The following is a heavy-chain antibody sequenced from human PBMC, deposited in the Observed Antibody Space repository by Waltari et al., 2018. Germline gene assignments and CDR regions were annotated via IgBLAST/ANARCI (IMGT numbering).Heavy chain of an antibody. V-gene: IGHV3-73*02. J-gene: IGHJ4*02. CDR2: IRSKANSYAT. CDR1: GFTFSGSA. Sequence: EVQLVESGGGLVQPGGAVKLSCAASGFTFSGSAMHWVRQASGKGLEWVGRIRSKANSYATAYAASVKGRFTISRDDSKNTAYLQMNSLKTEDTAVYYCTRSHFGVDPTYWGQGTLVTVSS. CDR3: TRSHFGVDPTY. D-gene: IGHD3-3*01.